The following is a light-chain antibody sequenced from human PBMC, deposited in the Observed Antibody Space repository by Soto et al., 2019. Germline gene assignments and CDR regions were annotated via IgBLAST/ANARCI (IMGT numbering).Light chain of an antibody. J-gene: IGLJ3*02. Sequence: QSALTQPASVSGSPGQSITISCTGTSSDVGGYHYVSWYQLLPGKAPKLILFEVSIRPSGVSYRFSGSKSGNTASLTISGLQAEDEADYFCSSYAGIKHWVFGGGTKLTVL. CDR1: SSDVGGYHY. CDR3: SSYAGIKHWV. V-gene: IGLV2-14*01. CDR2: EVS.